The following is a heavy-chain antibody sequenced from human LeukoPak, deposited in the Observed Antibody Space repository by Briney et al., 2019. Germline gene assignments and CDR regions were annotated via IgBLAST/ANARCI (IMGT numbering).Heavy chain of an antibody. D-gene: IGHD2-2*01. CDR2: IYYSGST. J-gene: IGHJ5*02. V-gene: IGHV4-39*01. CDR3: ARHVNVVVPAAMSFSDWFDP. CDR1: GGSISSSSYY. Sequence: SETLSLTCTVSGGSISSSSYYWGWIRQPPGKGLEWIGSIYYSGSTYYNPSLKRRVTISVDTSKNQFSLKLSSVTAADTAVYYCARHVNVVVPAAMSFSDWFDPWGQGTLVTVSS.